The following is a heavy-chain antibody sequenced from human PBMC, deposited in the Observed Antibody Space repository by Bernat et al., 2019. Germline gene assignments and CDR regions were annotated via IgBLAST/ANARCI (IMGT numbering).Heavy chain of an antibody. Sequence: QVQLVESGGGVVQSGRSLRLSCAGSGFTFKNYGMHWVRQAPGKGLEWVAVIWYDGSKKYYADSVKGRFTISRDNSKNMLYLQMNSLRIEDTALYYCAGDRRSRVYDFWGQGTLVTVSS. CDR1: GFTFKNYG. CDR2: IWYDGSKK. D-gene: IGHD6-13*01. J-gene: IGHJ4*02. V-gene: IGHV3-33*01. CDR3: AGDRRSRVYDF.